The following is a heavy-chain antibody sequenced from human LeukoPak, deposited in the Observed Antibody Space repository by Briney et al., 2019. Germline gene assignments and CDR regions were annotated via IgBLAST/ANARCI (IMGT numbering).Heavy chain of an antibody. V-gene: IGHV4-4*07. Sequence: SETLSLTCTVSGGPISSYYWSWIRQPAGKGLEWIGRIYTSGNSNSNPSLKSRVTMSVDTSKNQFFLKLSSVTAADTAVYYCARDGGPSGSGSYPNFDYWGQGTLVTVSS. CDR2: IYTSGNS. CDR1: GGPISSYY. CDR3: ARDGGPSGSGSYPNFDY. D-gene: IGHD3-10*01. J-gene: IGHJ4*02.